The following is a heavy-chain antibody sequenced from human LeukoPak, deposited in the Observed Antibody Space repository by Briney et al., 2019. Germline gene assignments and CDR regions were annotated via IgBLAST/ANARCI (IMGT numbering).Heavy chain of an antibody. J-gene: IGHJ4*02. Sequence: SETLSLTCSVSGGSVTSGSYYWSWIRQPAGKGLEWIGHISTSGSTNYNPSLKSRVTMSLDTSKNQFSLKLNSVTAADTAVYYCARGAALAIDYWGQGALVTVSS. D-gene: IGHD2-15*01. CDR3: ARGAALAIDY. CDR2: ISTSGST. V-gene: IGHV4-61*09. CDR1: GGSVTSGSYY.